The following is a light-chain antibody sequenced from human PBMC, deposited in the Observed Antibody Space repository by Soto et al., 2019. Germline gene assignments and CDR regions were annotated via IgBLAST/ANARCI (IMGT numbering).Light chain of an antibody. CDR3: ACWDDRMGAVI. J-gene: IGLJ2*01. Sequence: QSVLTQPPSASGTPGQKVFISCSGSSSNIGGTNYAYWYQQLPGAAPKLLMHSNNLRPSGVPERISGSKFGTAASLAISGLRYADEAVYYCACWDDRMGAVIFGGGTKLTVL. V-gene: IGLV1-47*02. CDR2: SNN. CDR1: SSNIGGTNY.